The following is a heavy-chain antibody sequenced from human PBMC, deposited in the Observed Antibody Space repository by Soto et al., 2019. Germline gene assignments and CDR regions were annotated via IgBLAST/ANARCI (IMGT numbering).Heavy chain of an antibody. D-gene: IGHD2-21*01. CDR1: GFMFNNSA. Sequence: EVELLEPGGGLVQPGGPLRRSCKASGFMFNNSAMTWVRQAPGQGLQCVASVSDNGGSRGGTYYADSVKGRFTISRDNSKNTLYLQLDSLTGADTAVYYCARAKAVVIAALDIWGQGTMVTVSS. CDR3: ARAKAVVIAALDI. J-gene: IGHJ3*02. CDR2: VSDNGGSRGGT. V-gene: IGHV3-23*01.